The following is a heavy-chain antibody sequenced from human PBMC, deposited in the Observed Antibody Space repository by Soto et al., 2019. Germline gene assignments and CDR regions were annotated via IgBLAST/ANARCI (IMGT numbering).Heavy chain of an antibody. V-gene: IGHV1-18*04. CDR3: AREGAHSTGRYDYFDQ. D-gene: IGHD6-13*01. CDR1: GYTFISYS. CDR2: ISTYNGNT. Sequence: QVQLVQSGGEVKKPGASVNISCKATGYTFISYSIPWVRQAPGQGLEWMGWISTYNGNTKYAQSLQGRVTLTRDTASNTAFMEIRGLRSDDTAIYDCAREGAHSTGRYDYFDQWGQGTLVAVSS. J-gene: IGHJ4*02.